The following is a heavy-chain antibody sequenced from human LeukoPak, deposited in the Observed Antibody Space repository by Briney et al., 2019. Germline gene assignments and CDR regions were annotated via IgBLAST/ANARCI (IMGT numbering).Heavy chain of an antibody. CDR2: IYYIGIT. CDR3: ANIAAAGKGYYYYYNMDV. J-gene: IGHJ6*03. V-gene: IGHV4-39*02. Sequence: SDPLSLTCTVSGGSISSSSYDWGWIRPPPRKGLEWNGSIYYIGITYDNPSLQSQVTISVDTSKHHFSLKLSSLTAADTAVYYCANIAAAGKGYYYYYNMDVWGNGTTVTVSS. D-gene: IGHD6-13*01. CDR1: GGSISSSSYD.